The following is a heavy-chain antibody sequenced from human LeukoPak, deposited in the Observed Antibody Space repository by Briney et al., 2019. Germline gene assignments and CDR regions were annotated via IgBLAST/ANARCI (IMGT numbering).Heavy chain of an antibody. D-gene: IGHD3-22*01. J-gene: IGHJ2*01. CDR3: AKSPISMIVVAKGWYFDL. Sequence: GGSLRLSCAASGFTFSSYAMSWVRQAPGKGLEWVSVISGSGNSTGYADSVKGRFSISRDNSKNTLYLQMNSLRAEDTAVYYCAKSPISMIVVAKGWYFDLWGRGTLVTVSS. CDR2: ISGSGNST. CDR1: GFTFSSYA. V-gene: IGHV3-23*01.